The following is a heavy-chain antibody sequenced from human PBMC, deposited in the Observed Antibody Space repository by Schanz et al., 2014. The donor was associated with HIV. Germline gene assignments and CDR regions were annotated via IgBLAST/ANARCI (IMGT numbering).Heavy chain of an antibody. CDR2: MNPNSGHT. D-gene: IGHD6-6*01. CDR1: GYTFSSYD. CDR3: ARARAKIEDRPVGNWFDP. V-gene: IGHV1-8*01. Sequence: QVQLVQSGAEVKNPGASVKVSCKASGYTFSSYDINWVRQATGQGLEWMGWMNPNSGHTGYAQKFQGRVDMTRTTSISTAYMELRGLTSEDTAVYFCARARAKIEDRPVGNWFDPWGQGTLVTVSS. J-gene: IGHJ5*02.